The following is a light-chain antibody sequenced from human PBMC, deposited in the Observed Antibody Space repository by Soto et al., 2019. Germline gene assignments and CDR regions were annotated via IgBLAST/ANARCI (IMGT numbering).Light chain of an antibody. Sequence: DIQMTQSPSTLTASVGDRVTITCRASQSISGWLAWYQQKPGKAPKLLIYDVSNLESGVPSTFSGSGSGTEFTLTIDSLQPEDFATYYCQQYDSFSMTFGQGTKVDIK. CDR3: QQYDSFSMT. V-gene: IGKV1-5*01. CDR1: QSISGW. J-gene: IGKJ1*01. CDR2: DVS.